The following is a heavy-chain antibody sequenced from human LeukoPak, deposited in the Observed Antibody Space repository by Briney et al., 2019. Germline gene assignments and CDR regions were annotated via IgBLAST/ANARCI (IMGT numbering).Heavy chain of an antibody. CDR2: INHSGST. D-gene: IGHD6-13*01. J-gene: IGHJ5*02. Sequence: PSETLSLTCAVYGGSFSGYYWSWIRQPPGKGLEWIGEINHSGSTNYNPSLKSRVTISVDTSKNQFSLKLSSVTAADTAVYYCARHDVAADWFDPWGQGTLVTVSS. CDR1: GGSFSGYY. CDR3: ARHDVAADWFDP. V-gene: IGHV4-34*01.